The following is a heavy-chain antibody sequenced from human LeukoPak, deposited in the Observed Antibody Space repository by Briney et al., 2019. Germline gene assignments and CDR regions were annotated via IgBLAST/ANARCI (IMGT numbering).Heavy chain of an antibody. D-gene: IGHD1-14*01. V-gene: IGHV1-69*13. CDR3: ATRSIIPTPVHYSSYHYMDV. J-gene: IGHJ6*03. CDR1: GYTFNHYG. Sequence: ASVKVSCKVSGYTFNHYGISWVRQAPGQVLEWLGGFIPAFGSPTYTPNFEGRVTISADESASAAYLELSSLRSEDTAVYYCATRSIIPTPVHYSSYHYMDVWGKGTTVIVSS. CDR2: FIPAFGSP.